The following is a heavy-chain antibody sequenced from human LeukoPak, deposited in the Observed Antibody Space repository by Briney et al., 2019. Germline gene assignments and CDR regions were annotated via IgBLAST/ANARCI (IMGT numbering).Heavy chain of an antibody. Sequence: ASVKVSCKASGYTFTGYYMHWVRQAPGQGLEWMGWINPNSGGTNYAQKFQGRVTMTRDTSISTAYMELSRLRSDDTAVYYCARVYDFDDYYYGMDVWGQGTTVTVSS. CDR1: GYTFTGYY. J-gene: IGHJ6*02. CDR3: ARVYDFDDYYYGMDV. CDR2: INPNSGGT. D-gene: IGHD3-3*01. V-gene: IGHV1-2*02.